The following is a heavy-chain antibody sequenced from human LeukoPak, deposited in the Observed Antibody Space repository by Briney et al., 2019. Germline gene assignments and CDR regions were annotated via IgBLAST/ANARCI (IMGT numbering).Heavy chain of an antibody. CDR2: MNPNSGNT. CDR1: GYTFTSYD. D-gene: IGHD2-2*01. J-gene: IGHJ3*02. CDR3: ARETDLCSSTSCYAFDI. Sequence: GASVKVSCKASGYTFTSYDINWVRQATGQGLEWMGWMNPNSGNTGYAQKFQGRVTMTRNTSISTAYMELRSLRSDDTAVYYCARETDLCSSTSCYAFDIWGHGTMVTVST. V-gene: IGHV1-8*01.